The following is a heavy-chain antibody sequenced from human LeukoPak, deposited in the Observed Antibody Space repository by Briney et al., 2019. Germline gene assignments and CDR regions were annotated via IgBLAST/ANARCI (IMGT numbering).Heavy chain of an antibody. V-gene: IGHV3-33*01. CDR1: GFTFSSYG. CDR2: IWYDGSNK. J-gene: IGHJ4*02. D-gene: IGHD6-13*01. Sequence: GGSLRLSCAASGFTFSSYGMHWVRQAPGKGLEWVAVIWYDGSNKYYADSVKGRFTISRDSSKNTLYLQMNSLRDEDTAVYYCASASTGSSSWYLNYFDYWGQGTLVTVSS. CDR3: ASASTGSSSWYLNYFDY.